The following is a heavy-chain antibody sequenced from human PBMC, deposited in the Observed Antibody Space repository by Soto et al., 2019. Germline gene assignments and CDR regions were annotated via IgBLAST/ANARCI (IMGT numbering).Heavy chain of an antibody. J-gene: IGHJ6*02. CDR1: GGTFSSYA. V-gene: IGHV1-69*01. D-gene: IGHD2-2*01. CDR2: IIPIFGTA. Sequence: QVQLVQSGAEVKKPGSSVKVSCKASGGTFSSYAISWVRQAPGQGLEWMGGIIPIFGTANYAQKFQGRVTITADEPTSTAYMELSSLRSEDTAVHYCARDLYQQAAYYYGMDVWGQGTTVTVSS. CDR3: ARDLYQQAAYYYGMDV.